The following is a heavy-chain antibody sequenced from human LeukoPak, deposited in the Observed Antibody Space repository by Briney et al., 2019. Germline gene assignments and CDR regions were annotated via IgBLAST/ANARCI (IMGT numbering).Heavy chain of an antibody. CDR3: ARGAGKDRHYYYYYYMDV. CDR2: INPNSGGR. CDR1: GYTFTGYY. V-gene: IGHV1-2*02. D-gene: IGHD1-14*01. J-gene: IGHJ6*03. Sequence: GAAGKVSCKASGYTFTGYYMHWVREAPGQGLGWMGWINPNSGGRNYAQKFQGRVTMTRDTSISTAYMELSRLRSDDTAVYYCARGAGKDRHYYYYYYMDVWGKGTAVTISS.